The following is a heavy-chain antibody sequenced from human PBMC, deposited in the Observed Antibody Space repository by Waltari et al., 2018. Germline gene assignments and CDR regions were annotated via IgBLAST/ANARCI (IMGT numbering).Heavy chain of an antibody. V-gene: IGHV1-3*01. D-gene: IGHD3-9*01. CDR1: GYTFTSYA. J-gene: IGHJ4*02. Sequence: QVQLVQSGAEVKKPGASVKVSCKASGYTFTSYAMHWVRQAPGQRLAWMGWINAGNGNTKYSQKFQGRVTITRDTSASTAYMELSSLRSEDTAVYYCARGAYYDILTGSPLDYWGQGTLVTVSS. CDR2: INAGNGNT. CDR3: ARGAYYDILTGSPLDY.